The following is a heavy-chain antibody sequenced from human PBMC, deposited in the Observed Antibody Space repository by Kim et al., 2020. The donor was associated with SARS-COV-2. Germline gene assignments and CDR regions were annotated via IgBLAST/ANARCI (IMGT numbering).Heavy chain of an antibody. V-gene: IGHV4-34*01. J-gene: IGHJ4*02. D-gene: IGHD6-19*01. CDR1: GGSFSVHY. CDR2: INHSAST. Sequence: SETLSLTCAVYGGSFSVHYWSWIRQSPEKGLEWIGEINHSASTNYNPSLKSRVTMSVDTSQNQFSLKLSSVTAADTAVYYCARQRGYSSGNSFDSWGQGT. CDR3: ARQRGYSSGNSFDS.